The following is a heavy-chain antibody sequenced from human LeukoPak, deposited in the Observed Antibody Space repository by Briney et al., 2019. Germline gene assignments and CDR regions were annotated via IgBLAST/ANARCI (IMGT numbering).Heavy chain of an antibody. Sequence: GGSLTLSCAASGFIFSSHGIHWVRQAPGKGLEWLAFIRYDGSNKYYGDSVKGRFTIFRDNSKNTVYLQMNSLRADDTAVYYCASQGTLTEGWFDPWGQGTLVTVSS. D-gene: IGHD3-9*01. V-gene: IGHV3-30*02. CDR2: IRYDGSNK. CDR3: ASQGTLTEGWFDP. CDR1: GFIFSSHG. J-gene: IGHJ5*02.